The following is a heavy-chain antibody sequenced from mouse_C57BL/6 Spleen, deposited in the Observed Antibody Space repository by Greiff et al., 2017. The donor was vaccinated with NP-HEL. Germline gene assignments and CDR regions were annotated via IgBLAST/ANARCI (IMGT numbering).Heavy chain of an antibody. V-gene: IGHV1-15*01. D-gene: IGHD2-3*01. J-gene: IGHJ2*01. CDR1: GYTFTDYE. CDR3: TRKGLLRLFFDY. CDR2: IDPETGCT. Sequence: QVQLQQSGAELVRPGASVTLSCKASGYTFTDYEMHWVKQTPVHGLEWIGAIDPETGCTAYNQKFKGKAILTADKSSSTAYMELRSLTSEDSAVYYCTRKGLLRLFFDYWGQGTTLTVSS.